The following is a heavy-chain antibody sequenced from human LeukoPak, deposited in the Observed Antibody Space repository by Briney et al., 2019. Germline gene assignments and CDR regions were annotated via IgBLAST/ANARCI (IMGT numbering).Heavy chain of an antibody. CDR1: GFIVSSNY. J-gene: IGHJ3*02. D-gene: IGHD6-13*01. V-gene: IGHV3-53*01. CDR3: ARHGTPAAAGSVFDI. CDR2: IYSGGST. Sequence: GGSLRLSCAASGFIVSSNYMSWVRQAPGKGLEWVSIIYSGGSTYYADSVKGRFTISRDNSKNTLYLQMNSLRAEDTAVYYCARHGTPAAAGSVFDIWGQGTMVTVSS.